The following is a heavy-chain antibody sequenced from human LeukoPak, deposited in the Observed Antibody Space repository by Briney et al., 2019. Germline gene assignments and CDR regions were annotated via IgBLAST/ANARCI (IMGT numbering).Heavy chain of an antibody. CDR1: GGSISSYY. CDR2: IYYNGSA. Sequence: PSETLSLTCIVSGGSISSYYWSWIRQPPGKGLEWIGYIYYNGSANYNPSLKSRVTISVDTSKNQFSLKLSSVTAADTAVYYCARYGRYSSSYYYYYMDVWGKGTTVTVSS. D-gene: IGHD6-13*01. V-gene: IGHV4-59*01. J-gene: IGHJ6*03. CDR3: ARYGRYSSSYYYYYMDV.